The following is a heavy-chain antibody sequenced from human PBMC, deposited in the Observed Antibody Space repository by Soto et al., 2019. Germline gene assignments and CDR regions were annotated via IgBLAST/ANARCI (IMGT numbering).Heavy chain of an antibody. CDR2: ISGSGGST. Sequence: GGSLRLSCAASGFTFSSYAMSWVRQAPGKGLEWVSAISGSGGSTYYADSVKGRFTISRDNSKNTLYLQMNSLRAEDTAVYYCAKGTYSSSWYYYYGMDVWGQGTTVTVSS. D-gene: IGHD6-13*01. CDR1: GFTFSSYA. V-gene: IGHV3-23*01. CDR3: AKGTYSSSWYYYYGMDV. J-gene: IGHJ6*02.